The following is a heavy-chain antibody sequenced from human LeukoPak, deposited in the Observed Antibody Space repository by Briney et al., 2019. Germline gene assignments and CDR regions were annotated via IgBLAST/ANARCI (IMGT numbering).Heavy chain of an antibody. J-gene: IGHJ5*02. CDR1: GGSISSYY. CDR3: AREGYDFWSGPQFDP. Sequence: PSETLSLTCTVSGGSISSYYWSWLRQPPGKGLEWIGYIYYSGSTNYNPSLKSRVTISVDTSKNQFSLKLSSVTAADTAVYYCAREGYDFWSGPQFDPWGQGTLVTVSS. D-gene: IGHD3-3*01. CDR2: IYYSGST. V-gene: IGHV4-59*01.